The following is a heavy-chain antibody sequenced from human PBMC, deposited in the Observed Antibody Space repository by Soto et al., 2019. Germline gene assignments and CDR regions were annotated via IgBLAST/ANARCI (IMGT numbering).Heavy chain of an antibody. V-gene: IGHV4-59*01. CDR2: IYNGGTT. D-gene: IGHD4-17*01. CDR3: AHGDSQGPLDY. CDR1: GGSISSYW. J-gene: IGHJ4*02. Sequence: SETLSLTCNVTGGSISSYWWSWIRQPPGKGLEWIGYIYNGGTTNYNPSLKRRVTMSVDTSKNQFSLKVNSVTAADTAVYYCAHGDSQGPLDYWGQGTLVTVSS.